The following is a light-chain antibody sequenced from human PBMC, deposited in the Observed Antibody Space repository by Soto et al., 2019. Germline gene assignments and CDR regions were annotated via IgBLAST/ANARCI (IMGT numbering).Light chain of an antibody. CDR3: QQRTNWQLT. CDR2: DAS. Sequence: EIVLTQSPATLSLSPGARATLSCRASQSVSSYLAWYQQKPGQAPRLLIYDASNRATGIPARFSGSGSGTDFTLTISSLEPEDFAVYYCQQRTNWQLTFGGGTKVEIK. V-gene: IGKV3-11*01. J-gene: IGKJ4*01. CDR1: QSVSSY.